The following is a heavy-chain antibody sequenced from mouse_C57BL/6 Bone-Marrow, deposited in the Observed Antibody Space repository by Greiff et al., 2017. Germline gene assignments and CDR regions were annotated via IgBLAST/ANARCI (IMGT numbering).Heavy chain of an antibody. CDR2: LNPGSGGT. CDR3: AREGGYYYGSSYWDGAMDY. J-gene: IGHJ4*01. V-gene: IGHV1-54*01. Sequence: VKLQQSGAELVRPGTSVKVSCKASGYAFTNYLIEWVKQRPGQGLEWIGVLNPGSGGTNYNEKFKGKATLTADKSSSTAYMPLSSLTSEDSAVYFCAREGGYYYGSSYWDGAMDYWGQGTSVTVSS. CDR1: GYAFTNYL. D-gene: IGHD1-1*01.